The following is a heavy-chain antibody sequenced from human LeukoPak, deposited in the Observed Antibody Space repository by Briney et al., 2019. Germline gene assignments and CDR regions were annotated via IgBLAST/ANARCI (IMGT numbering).Heavy chain of an antibody. CDR1: GFTFSNYA. J-gene: IGHJ4*02. D-gene: IGHD1-26*01. Sequence: GGSLRLSCVVSGFTFSNYAMHWVRQAPGQAPGKGLEWVAVMSYDGSHEYYADSVEGRFTISRDNPKSTLYLQMNSLRPEDTAVYYCARAFGGSYSSTVDYWGQGTLVTVSS. V-gene: IGHV3-30*04. CDR3: ARAFGGSYSSTVDY. CDR2: MSYDGSHE.